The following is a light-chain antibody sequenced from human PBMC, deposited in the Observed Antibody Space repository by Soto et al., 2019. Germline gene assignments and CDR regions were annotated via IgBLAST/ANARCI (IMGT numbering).Light chain of an antibody. CDR3: QQRSNWPWT. CDR1: QSVNSN. J-gene: IGKJ1*01. V-gene: IGKV3-11*01. CDR2: GAF. Sequence: EIELTQSLVTLSFSPGESHTLSPRASQSVNSNLAWYQQKPGQAPSLLIYGAFTRATGIPARFSGSGSGTDFTLTISSLEPEDFAVYYCQQRSNWPWTFGQGTKV.